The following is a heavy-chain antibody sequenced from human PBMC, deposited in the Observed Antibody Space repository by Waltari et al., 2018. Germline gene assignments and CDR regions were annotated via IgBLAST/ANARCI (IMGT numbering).Heavy chain of an antibody. CDR1: GYTFTGYY. Sequence: QVQLVQSGAEVKKPGASVKVSCKASGYTFTGYYMPWVRQAPGQGLEWMGRINPNSGGTNYAQKFQGRVTMTRDTSISTAYMELSRLRSDDTAVYYCAREDYGSGSYKLFDYWGQGTLVTVSS. CDR3: AREDYGSGSYKLFDY. CDR2: INPNSGGT. J-gene: IGHJ4*02. V-gene: IGHV1-2*06. D-gene: IGHD3-10*01.